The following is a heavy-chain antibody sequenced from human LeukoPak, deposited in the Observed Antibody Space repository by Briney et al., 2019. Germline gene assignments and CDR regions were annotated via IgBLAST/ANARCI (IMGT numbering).Heavy chain of an antibody. CDR1: GFTLTSDS. CDR2: ISSGATTT. Sequence: GGSLRFSCAASGFTLTSDSMNWVRQAPGKGLEWISYISSGATTTYYADFVKGRFTISRDNAKNSLYLQMNSLRVDDTAVYYCAKGTVGAKYWGQGTLVIVSS. D-gene: IGHD1-26*01. J-gene: IGHJ4*02. CDR3: AKGTVGAKY. V-gene: IGHV3-48*04.